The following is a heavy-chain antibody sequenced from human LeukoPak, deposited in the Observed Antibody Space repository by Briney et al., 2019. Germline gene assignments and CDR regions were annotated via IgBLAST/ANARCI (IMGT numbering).Heavy chain of an antibody. CDR2: IRYDGSNK. D-gene: IGHD5-18*01. CDR3: AKEGDKGGETKQLWLLPLDY. V-gene: IGHV3-30*02. J-gene: IGHJ4*02. CDR1: GFTFSSYG. Sequence: GGSLRLSCAASGFTFSSYGMRWVRQAPGKGLEWVAFIRYDGSNKYYADSVKGRFTISRDNSKNTLYLQMNSLRAEDTAVYYCAKEGDKGGETKQLWLLPLDYWGQGTLVTVSS.